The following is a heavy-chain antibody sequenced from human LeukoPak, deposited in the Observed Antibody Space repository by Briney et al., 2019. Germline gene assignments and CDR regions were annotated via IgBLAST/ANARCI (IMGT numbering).Heavy chain of an antibody. V-gene: IGHV3-74*03. Sequence: GGSLGLSCAASGFTFSTYLMHWVRQAPGKGLVWVSRINTDGSITTYADSVKGRFTISRDNAKNTLYLQMNSLRDEDTAVYYCASLGTLVPWGQGTLVTVSS. D-gene: IGHD3-9*01. CDR2: INTDGSIT. CDR1: GFTFSTYL. J-gene: IGHJ5*02. CDR3: ASLGTLVP.